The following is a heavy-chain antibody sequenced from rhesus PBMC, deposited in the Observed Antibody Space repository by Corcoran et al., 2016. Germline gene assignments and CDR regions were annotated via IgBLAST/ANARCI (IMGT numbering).Heavy chain of an antibody. Sequence: QVQLVQSGAEVKKPGDSVKLSCKASGYTFTSFSINWVRPAPGQGLEWRGRSKPNNGNKGDEKKCKGRVTMTRDKSTSTAYMELSTLRSEDTAVYYCARAGGGVIMPDYWGQGVLVTVSS. D-gene: IGHD3-34*01. CDR2: SKPNNGNK. CDR1: GYTFTSFS. V-gene: IGHV1-200*01. J-gene: IGHJ4*01. CDR3: ARAGGGVIMPDY.